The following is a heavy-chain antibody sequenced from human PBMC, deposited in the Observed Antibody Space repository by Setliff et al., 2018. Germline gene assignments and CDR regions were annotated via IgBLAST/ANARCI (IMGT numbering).Heavy chain of an antibody. CDR3: ARVPRFTDMRNAFDI. V-gene: IGHV4-59*11. J-gene: IGHJ3*02. Sequence: PSETLSLTCTVSGDYISSQYWSWIRQPPGKGLEWIGYISNRGSTDYNPSLKSRVTISEDTSRSQFSLKLTSVTTADTAVYYCARVPRFTDMRNAFDIWGQGTMVTVSS. D-gene: IGHD2-15*01. CDR2: ISNRGST. CDR1: GDYISSQY.